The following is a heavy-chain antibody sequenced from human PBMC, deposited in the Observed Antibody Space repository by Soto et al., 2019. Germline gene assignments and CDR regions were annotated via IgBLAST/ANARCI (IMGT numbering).Heavy chain of an antibody. CDR1: EFTFSSYC. CDR2: ISYDGSNK. Sequence: GVSPGLSFAASEFTFSSYCMHWVRQAPGKGLEWVAVISYDGSNKYYADSVKGRFTISRDNSKNTLYLQMNSLRAEDTAVYYCAKEIAARDYYYYGMDVWGQGTTVTVSS. V-gene: IGHV3-30*18. CDR3: AKEIAARDYYYYGMDV. J-gene: IGHJ6*02. D-gene: IGHD6-6*01.